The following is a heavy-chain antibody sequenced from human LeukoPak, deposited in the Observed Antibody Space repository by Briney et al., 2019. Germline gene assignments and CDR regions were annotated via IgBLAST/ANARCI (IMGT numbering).Heavy chain of an antibody. CDR3: ARDSIAAAGDFDY. CDR1: GFTFSNYA. CDR2: ISGSGGST. J-gene: IGHJ4*02. Sequence: GGSLRLSCAASGFTFSNYAMSWVRQAPGKGLEWVSLISGSGGSTYYADSVKGRFTISRDNPKNTLYLQMNSLRAEDTAVYYCARDSIAAAGDFDYWGQGTLVTVSS. D-gene: IGHD6-13*01. V-gene: IGHV3-23*01.